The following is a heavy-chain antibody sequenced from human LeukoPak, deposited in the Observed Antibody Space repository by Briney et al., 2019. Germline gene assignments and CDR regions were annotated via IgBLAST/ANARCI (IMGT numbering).Heavy chain of an antibody. V-gene: IGHV4-59*01. CDR2: ISYSGST. J-gene: IGHJ5*02. Sequence: SETLSLTCTVSGGSISSYYWSWIRQPPGKGLEWIRYISYSGSTNFNPSLKSRVTISVDTSKNQFSLKLSSVTAADTAVYYCAREGTAGTNLNWFDPWGQGTLVTVSS. CDR3: AREGTAGTNLNWFDP. D-gene: IGHD1-1*01. CDR1: GGSISSYY.